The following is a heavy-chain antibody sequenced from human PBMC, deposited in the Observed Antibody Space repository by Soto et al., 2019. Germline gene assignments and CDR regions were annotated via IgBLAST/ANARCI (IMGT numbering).Heavy chain of an antibody. CDR2: MSRSSRYI. CDR3: ARDGGVAGTLXNYFXX. Sequence: GGPLRLSCPASGFIFNSYSMNWVRLASGKGLEWVSSMSRSSRYIYYADSVKGRFTISGXXARNLVYLQMNRLRAEDTAVYYFARDGGVAGTLXNYFXXWGQGTPVTVSS. D-gene: IGHD2-15*01. CDR1: GFIFNSYS. V-gene: IGHV3-21*01. J-gene: IGHJ4*02.